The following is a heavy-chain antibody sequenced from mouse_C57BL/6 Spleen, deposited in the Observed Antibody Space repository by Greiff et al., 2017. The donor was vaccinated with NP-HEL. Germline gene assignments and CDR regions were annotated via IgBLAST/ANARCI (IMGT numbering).Heavy chain of an antibody. V-gene: IGHV1-69*01. Sequence: QVQLQQPGAELVMPGASVKLSCKASGYTFTSYWMHWVKQRPGQGLEWIGEIDPSDSYTNYIQKFKGKSTLTVDKSSSTAYTQLSSLTSEDSAVYYCARRVYYGSSYFDYWGQGTTLTVSS. CDR1: GYTFTSYW. CDR2: IDPSDSYT. CDR3: ARRVYYGSSYFDY. J-gene: IGHJ2*01. D-gene: IGHD1-1*01.